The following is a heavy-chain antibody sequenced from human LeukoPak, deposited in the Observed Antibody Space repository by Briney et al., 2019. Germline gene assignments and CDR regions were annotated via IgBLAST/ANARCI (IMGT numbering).Heavy chain of an antibody. CDR1: GYSISSGYY. J-gene: IGHJ4*02. V-gene: IGHV4-38-2*01. CDR2: IYHSGST. Sequence: PSETLSHTCAVSGYSISSGYYWGWIRPPPGKGLEWIGSIYHSGSTYYNPSLKSRVTISVDTSKNQFSLKLSSVTAADTAVYYCTVTLWSGYYDYWGQGTLVTVSS. CDR3: TVTLWSGYYDY. D-gene: IGHD3-3*01.